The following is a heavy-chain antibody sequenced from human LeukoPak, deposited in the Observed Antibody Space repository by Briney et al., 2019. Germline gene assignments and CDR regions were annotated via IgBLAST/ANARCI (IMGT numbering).Heavy chain of an antibody. CDR3: APYGTTGNWFDP. CDR2: IIPIFGIA. D-gene: IGHD1-14*01. V-gene: IGHV1-69*04. CDR1: GGTFSSYA. J-gene: IGHJ5*02. Sequence: SVKVSCKASGGTFSSYAISWVRQAPGQGLEWMGRIIPIFGIANYGQKFQGRVTITADKSTSTAYMELSSLRSEDTAVYYCAPYGTTGNWFDPWGQGTLVTVSS.